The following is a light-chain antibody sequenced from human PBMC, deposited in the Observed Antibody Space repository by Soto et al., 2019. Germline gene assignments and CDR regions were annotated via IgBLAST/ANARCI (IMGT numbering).Light chain of an antibody. CDR2: DAS. CDR1: QSINNY. J-gene: IGKJ4*01. CDR3: QQRRDWPLT. V-gene: IGKV3-11*01. Sequence: EIVLTQCPATLSLSPGERATLSCRASQSINNYLIWYQQKPGQAPRLLIHDASSRATGIPARFSGSGSGTDFTLTISSLEPEDFAVYYCQQRRDWPLTFGGGTNVE.